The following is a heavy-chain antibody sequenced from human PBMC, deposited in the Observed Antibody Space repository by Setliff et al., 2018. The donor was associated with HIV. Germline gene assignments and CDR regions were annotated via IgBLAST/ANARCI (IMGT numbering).Heavy chain of an antibody. CDR2: SNPNSGDT. V-gene: IGHV1-2*02. J-gene: IGHJ4*02. CDR3: ATVDDVSQIYFDY. CDR1: GYTFTDYS. Sequence: ASVKVSCKASGYTFTDYSIHWVRQAPGQGLEWMGWSNPNSGDTKYAQNFQGRVTMTRDTSDSTAYMELSRLTSDDTAVYYCATVDDVSQIYFDYWGQGTMVTVSS. D-gene: IGHD3-3*01.